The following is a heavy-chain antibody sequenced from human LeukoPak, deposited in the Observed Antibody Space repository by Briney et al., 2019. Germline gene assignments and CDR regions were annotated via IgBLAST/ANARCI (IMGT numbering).Heavy chain of an antibody. CDR3: ARDLHSSSSGFDY. V-gene: IGHV4-4*07. CDR1: GGSISSYY. D-gene: IGHD6-6*01. CDR2: IYTSGST. J-gene: IGHJ4*02. Sequence: SETLSLTCTVSGGSISSYYWRWIRQPAGKGLEWIGRIYTSGSTNYNPSLKSRVTMSVDTSKNQFSLKLSSVTAADTAVYYCARDLHSSSSGFDYWGQGTLVPVSS.